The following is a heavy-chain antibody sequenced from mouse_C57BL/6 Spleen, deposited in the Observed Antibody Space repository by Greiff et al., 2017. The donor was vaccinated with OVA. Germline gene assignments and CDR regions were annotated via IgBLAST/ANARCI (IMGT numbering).Heavy chain of an antibody. CDR3: AREGYYSNRYFDV. Sequence: VQLQQSGPELVKPGASVKISCKASGYTFTDYYMNWVKQSHGKSLEWIGDINPNNGGTSFNQKFKGKATLTVDKSSSTAYMELRSLTSEDSAVYYCAREGYYSNRYFDVWGTGTTVTVSS. CDR2: INPNNGGT. V-gene: IGHV1-26*01. CDR1: GYTFTDYY. J-gene: IGHJ1*03. D-gene: IGHD2-5*01.